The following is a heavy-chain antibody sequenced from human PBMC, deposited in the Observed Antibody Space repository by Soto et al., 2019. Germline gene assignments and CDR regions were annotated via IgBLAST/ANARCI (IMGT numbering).Heavy chain of an antibody. D-gene: IGHD3-9*01. CDR1: GFTFSSYS. V-gene: IGHV3-48*01. Sequence: GGSLRLSCAASGFTFSSYSMNWVRQAPGKGLEWVSYISSSSSTIYYADSVKGRFTISRDNAKNSLYLQMNSLRAEDTAVYYCARSAPYDIDYHGYFDLWGRGTLVTVSS. CDR2: ISSSSSTI. J-gene: IGHJ2*01. CDR3: ARSAPYDIDYHGYFDL.